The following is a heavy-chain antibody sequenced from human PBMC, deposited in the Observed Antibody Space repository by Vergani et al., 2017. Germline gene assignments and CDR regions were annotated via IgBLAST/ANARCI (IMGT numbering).Heavy chain of an antibody. CDR1: GYSISSGYY. D-gene: IGHD3-22*01. J-gene: IGHJ4*02. CDR2: INHSGST. Sequence: QVQLQESGPGLVKPSETLSLTCAVSGYSISSGYYWSWIRQPPGKGLEWIGEINHSGSTNYNPSLKSRVTISVDTSKNQFSLKLSSVTAADTAVYYCARGPSYYYDSSGYDYWGQGTLVTVSS. V-gene: IGHV4-38-2*01. CDR3: ARGPSYYYDSSGYDY.